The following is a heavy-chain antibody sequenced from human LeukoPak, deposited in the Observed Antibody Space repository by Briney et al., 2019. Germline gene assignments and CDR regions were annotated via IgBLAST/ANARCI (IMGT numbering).Heavy chain of an antibody. V-gene: IGHV3-53*01. D-gene: IGHD3-10*01. CDR3: ASVDYYGSGSYTYAFDI. CDR2: IYSGGST. Sequence: GGSLRLSCAASGFTVSSNYMSWVRQAPGKGLEWVSVIYSGGSTYYADSVKGRFTISRDNSKNTLYLQMNSLRAEDTAVYYCASVDYYGSGSYTYAFDIWGQGTMVTVSS. CDR1: GFTVSSNY. J-gene: IGHJ3*02.